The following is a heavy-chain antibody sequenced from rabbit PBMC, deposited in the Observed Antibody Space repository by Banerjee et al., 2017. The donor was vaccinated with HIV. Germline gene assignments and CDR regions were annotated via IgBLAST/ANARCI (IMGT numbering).Heavy chain of an antibody. J-gene: IGHJ6*01. CDR3: ARDSGTSFSSYGMDL. D-gene: IGHD8-1*01. CDR2: VAAGVSLTS. Sequence: QSLEESGGDLVKPGASPTLTCTASGFSFTYIDYLCWVRQPPGKGPEWIACVAAGVSLTSYYATWAKGRFTISKTSSTTVTLQMTSLTAADTATYFCARDSGTSFSSYGMDLWGPGTLVTVS. V-gene: IGHV1S40*01. CDR1: GFSFTYIDY.